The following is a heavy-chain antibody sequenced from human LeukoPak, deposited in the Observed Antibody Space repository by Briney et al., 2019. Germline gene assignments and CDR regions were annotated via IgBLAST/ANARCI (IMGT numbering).Heavy chain of an antibody. CDR2: ISSSSSTI. V-gene: IGHV3-48*01. J-gene: IGHJ4*02. D-gene: IGHD3-22*01. Sequence: GGSLRLSCAASGFTFSSYSMNWVRQAPGKGLEWVSYISSSSSTIYYADSVKGRFTISRDNSKNTLYLQMNSLKTEDTAVYYCTTEAYYYDSSHSDYWGQGTLVTVSS. CDR1: GFTFSSYS. CDR3: TTEAYYYDSSHSDY.